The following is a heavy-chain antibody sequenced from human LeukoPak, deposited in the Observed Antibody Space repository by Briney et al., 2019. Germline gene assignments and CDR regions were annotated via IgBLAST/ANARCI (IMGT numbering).Heavy chain of an antibody. Sequence: AGGSLRLSCAASGFTFSSFTMNWVRQAPGKGLVWVSRIISDGITTTYADSVKGRFTISRDNAKNTLYLQTNSLRADDTAVYYCAADGEYAFLVWGQGTMVTVSS. D-gene: IGHD2/OR15-2a*01. CDR1: GFTFSSFT. CDR3: AADGEYAFLV. J-gene: IGHJ3*01. V-gene: IGHV3-74*01. CDR2: IISDGITT.